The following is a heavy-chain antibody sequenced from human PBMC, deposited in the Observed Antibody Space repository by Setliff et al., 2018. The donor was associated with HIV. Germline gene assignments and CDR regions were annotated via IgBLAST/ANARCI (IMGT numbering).Heavy chain of an antibody. CDR3: ARDSGVSSNSNDAFDI. CDR2: TYYRSKWYS. Sequence: SQTLSLTCAISGDSVSSNSAAWNWIRQSPSRGLEWLGRTYYRSKWYSDYTVSVKSRITINPDTSKNQFSLQLNSVTPEDTAAYYCARDSGVSSNSNDAFDIWGQGTMVTVSS. V-gene: IGHV6-1*01. CDR1: GDSVSSNSAA. J-gene: IGHJ3*02. D-gene: IGHD1-1*01.